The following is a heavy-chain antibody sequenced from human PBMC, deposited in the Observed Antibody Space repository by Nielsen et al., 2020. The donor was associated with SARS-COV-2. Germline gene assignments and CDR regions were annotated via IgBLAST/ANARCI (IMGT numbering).Heavy chain of an antibody. J-gene: IGHJ6*02. CDR1: GFTFDDYA. CDR3: AKDGLWFGDPGDYYGMDV. Sequence: GGSLRLSCAASGFTFDDYAMHWVRQAPGKGLEWASGISWNSGSIGYADSVKGRFTISRDNAKNSLYLQMNSLRAEDTALYYCAKDGLWFGDPGDYYGMDVWGQGTTVTVSS. D-gene: IGHD3-10*01. V-gene: IGHV3-9*01. CDR2: ISWNSGSI.